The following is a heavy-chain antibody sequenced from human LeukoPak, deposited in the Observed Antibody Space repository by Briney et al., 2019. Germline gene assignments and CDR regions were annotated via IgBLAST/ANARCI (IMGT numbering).Heavy chain of an antibody. D-gene: IGHD2/OR15-2a*01. J-gene: IGHJ4*02. CDR2: IYYSGST. CDR3: ARGLYSSREYAY. CDR1: GGSISTTNYY. V-gene: IGHV4-31*03. Sequence: SETLSLTCTVSGGSISTTNYYWSWIRQHPGKGLEWIGYIYYSGSTYYNPSLRSRVTILRDTSKNQFPLKLSSVTAADTAVYYCARGLYSSREYAYWGQGTLVTVSS.